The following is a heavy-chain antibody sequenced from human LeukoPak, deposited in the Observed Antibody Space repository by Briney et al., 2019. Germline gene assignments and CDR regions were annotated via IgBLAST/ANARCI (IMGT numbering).Heavy chain of an antibody. CDR1: GYTFTAYY. CDR2: IDSKNGDT. V-gene: IGHV1-2*02. D-gene: IGHD2-15*01. CDR3: ASEAYCSGGRSSVQRVAS. J-gene: IGHJ5*02. Sequence: GASVKVSCKASGYTFTAYYMHWVRQAPGQGLEWMGWIDSKNGDTKYAQKFQSRLTITRDTSIGIAYMELRSLTSDDTAVYYCASEAYCSGGRSSVQRVASWGQGTPVTVSS.